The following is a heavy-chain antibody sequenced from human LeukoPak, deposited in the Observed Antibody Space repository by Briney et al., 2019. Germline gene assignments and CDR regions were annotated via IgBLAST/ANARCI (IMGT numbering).Heavy chain of an antibody. CDR3: AREGPGRYDILTGYDV. CDR1: GGSISSYY. CDR2: IYTSGST. Sequence: AETLSLTCTVSGGSISSYYWSWIRQPAGKGLEWIGRIYTSGSTNYNPSLKSRVTMSVDTSKNQFSLKLSSVTAADTVVYCCAREGPGRYDILTGYDVWGQGTLVTVSS. V-gene: IGHV4-4*07. J-gene: IGHJ4*02. D-gene: IGHD3-9*01.